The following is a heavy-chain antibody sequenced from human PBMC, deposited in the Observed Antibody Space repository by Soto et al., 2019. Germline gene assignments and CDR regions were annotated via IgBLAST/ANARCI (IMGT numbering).Heavy chain of an antibody. CDR1: GYTFTSYA. D-gene: IGHD3-10*01. Sequence: QVQLVQSGAEVKKPGASVKVSCKASGYTFTSYAMHWVRQAPGQRLDGMGWINAGNGNTKYSQKFQGRVTITRDTSASTAYMELSSLRSEDTAVYYCASSYYGSGNPKDYYYGMDVWGQGTTVTVSS. CDR3: ASSYYGSGNPKDYYYGMDV. CDR2: INAGNGNT. V-gene: IGHV1-3*01. J-gene: IGHJ6*02.